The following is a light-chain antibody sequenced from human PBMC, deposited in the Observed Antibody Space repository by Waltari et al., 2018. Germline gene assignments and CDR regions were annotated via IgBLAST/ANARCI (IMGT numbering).Light chain of an antibody. Sequence: QSVLTQPPSVSEAPRQWVTISCSGSNSNIGNNAVNWYQKLPGKAPKLLIYYDKPLSPGVADRFSGSKSDTSASLAISGLQSEDEADYYCEAWDDTLNGVVFGGGTKLTVL. J-gene: IGLJ3*02. CDR3: EAWDDTLNGVV. V-gene: IGLV1-36*01. CDR1: NSNIGNNA. CDR2: YDK.